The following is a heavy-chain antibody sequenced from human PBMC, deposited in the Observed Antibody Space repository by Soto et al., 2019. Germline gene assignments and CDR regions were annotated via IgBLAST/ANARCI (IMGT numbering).Heavy chain of an antibody. CDR1: GFTFSSYW. D-gene: IGHD3-3*01. CDR2: IKQDGSEK. CDR3: ARVAGITIFGVVPDFAFDI. Sequence: GGALRLSCAASGFTFSSYWMSWVRQAPGKGLEWVANIKQDGSEKYYVDSVKGRFTISRDNAKNSLYLQMNSLRAEDTAVYYCARVAGITIFGVVPDFAFDIWGQGTMVTVSS. V-gene: IGHV3-7*01. J-gene: IGHJ3*02.